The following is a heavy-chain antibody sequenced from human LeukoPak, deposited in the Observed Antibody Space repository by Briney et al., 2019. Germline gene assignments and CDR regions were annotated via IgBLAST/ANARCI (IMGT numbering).Heavy chain of an antibody. V-gene: IGHV4-59*11. CDR3: ARAKAAGSYDF. J-gene: IGHJ4*02. D-gene: IGHD6-13*01. CDR1: GSSIGRHS. Sequence: PSETLSLTCSVSGSSIGRHSWTWIRQPPGKGLEWIGYTHFSGSSNYNPSLKSRATTSLDRAKNQISLTLTSVTAADTAVYFCARAKAAGSYDFWGQGTLVTVSS. CDR2: THFSGSS.